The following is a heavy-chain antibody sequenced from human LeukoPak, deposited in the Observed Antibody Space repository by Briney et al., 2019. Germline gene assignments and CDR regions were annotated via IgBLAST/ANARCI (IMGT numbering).Heavy chain of an antibody. D-gene: IGHD3-22*01. CDR1: GYTLTELS. V-gene: IGHV1-24*01. Sequence: ASVKVSCKVSGYTLTELSMHWVRQAPGKGLEWMGGFDPEDGETIYAQKFQGRVTMTEDTSTDTAYMELSSLRAEDTAVYYCAKESDDSSVYYYGPTPSPLDSWGQGTLVTVSS. J-gene: IGHJ4*02. CDR3: AKESDDSSVYYYGPTPSPLDS. CDR2: FDPEDGET.